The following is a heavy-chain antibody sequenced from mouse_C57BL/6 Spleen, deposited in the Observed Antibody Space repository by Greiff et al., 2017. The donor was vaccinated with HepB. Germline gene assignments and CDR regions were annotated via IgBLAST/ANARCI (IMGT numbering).Heavy chain of an antibody. Sequence: VQLQQPGAELVKPGASVKMSCKASGYTFTSYWITWVKQRPGQGLEWIGDIYPGSGSTNYNEKFKSKATLTADKSSSTAYMQLSSLTSEDSAVYFCAREGTRGAMDYWGQGTSVTVSS. V-gene: IGHV1-55*01. J-gene: IGHJ4*01. CDR2: IYPGSGST. D-gene: IGHD3-3*01. CDR3: AREGTRGAMDY. CDR1: GYTFTSYW.